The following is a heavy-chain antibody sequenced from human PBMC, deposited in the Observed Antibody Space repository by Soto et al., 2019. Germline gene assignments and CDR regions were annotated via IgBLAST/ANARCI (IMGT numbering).Heavy chain of an antibody. V-gene: IGHV3-23*01. CDR2: ISANGVAT. CDR3: AKGFPRLQHDTKGWEN. Sequence: EVHLWDSGGGLVQPGGSLRLSCAASGFPFTSFAMCWLRQAPGKGLEWVSYISANGVATSYADSVKGRFTTSRDNSKNVLYLQLNSLRAEDTAVYYCAKGFPRLQHDTKGWENWGQGTLVTVSS. J-gene: IGHJ4*02. D-gene: IGHD2-8*01. CDR1: GFPFTSFA.